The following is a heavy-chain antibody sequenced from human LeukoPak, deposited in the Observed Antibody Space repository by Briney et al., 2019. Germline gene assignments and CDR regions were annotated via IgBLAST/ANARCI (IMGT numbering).Heavy chain of an antibody. D-gene: IGHD6-19*01. CDR2: INPNSGGT. CDR3: ARLIAVAGQGGGDY. J-gene: IGHJ4*02. CDR1: GYTFTGYY. Sequence: ASVKVSCKASGYTFTGYYMHWVRQAPGQGLEWMGWINPNSGGTNYAQKFQGWVTMTRDTSISTAYMELSRLRSDDTAVYYCARLIAVAGQGGGDYRGQGTLVTVSS. V-gene: IGHV1-2*04.